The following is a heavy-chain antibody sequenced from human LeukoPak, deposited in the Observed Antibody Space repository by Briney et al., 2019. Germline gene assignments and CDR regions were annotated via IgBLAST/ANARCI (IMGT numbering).Heavy chain of an antibody. CDR1: GGSFSRYY. V-gene: IGHV4-34*01. CDR2: IDHRGDT. J-gene: IGHJ4*03. D-gene: IGHD1-26*01. CDR3: ARGATVSETGYFDF. Sequence: SETLSLTCAVYGGSFSRYYWSWIRQSPGKGLEWIAEIDHRGDTNYNPSVKSRVTISVDTSKNQFSLKVRSLSAADTAVYYCARGATVSETGYFDFWGQGTPVTVSS.